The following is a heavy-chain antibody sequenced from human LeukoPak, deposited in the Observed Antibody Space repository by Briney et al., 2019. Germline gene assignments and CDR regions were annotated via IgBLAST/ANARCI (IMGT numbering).Heavy chain of an antibody. CDR1: GGSNSSSSYY. V-gene: IGHV4-39*01. CDR2: IYYSGST. J-gene: IGHJ3*02. D-gene: IGHD1-26*01. CDR3: VEATKKYAFDI. Sequence: SETLALTSTVSGGSNSSSSYYWGWIRQPPGKGLEWIGSIYYSGSTYYNPSLKSRVTISVDTSKNQFSLKLSSVTAADTAVYYCVEATKKYAFDIWGQGTMVTVSS.